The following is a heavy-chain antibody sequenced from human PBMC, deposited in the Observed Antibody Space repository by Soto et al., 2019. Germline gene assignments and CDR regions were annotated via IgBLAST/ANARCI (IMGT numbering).Heavy chain of an antibody. D-gene: IGHD6-6*01. CDR1: GYSFTSYW. V-gene: IGHV5-51*01. CDR2: IYPGDSDT. CDR3: ASSRAASSSSTLYYYYYGMDV. J-gene: IGHJ6*02. Sequence: XESLKISCKGSGYSFTSYWIGLVRQMPGKGLEWMGIIYPGDSDTRYSPSFQGQVTISADKSISTAYLQWSSLKASDTAMYYCASSRAASSSSTLYYYYYGMDVWGQGTTVTVSS.